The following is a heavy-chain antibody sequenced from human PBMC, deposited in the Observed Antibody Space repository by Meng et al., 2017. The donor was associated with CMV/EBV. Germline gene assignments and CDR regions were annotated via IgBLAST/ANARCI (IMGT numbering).Heavy chain of an antibody. CDR2: IYSGGST. V-gene: IGHV3-66*01. D-gene: IGHD1-26*01. Sequence: LGEYAGGLVRPGGSLRLACAASGFTVSSNYMSWVRQAPGKGLEWVSVIYSGGSTYYADSVKGRFTISRDNSKNTLYLQMNSLRAEDTAVYYCARDWVGATLEPEYFQHWGQGTLVTVSS. CDR3: ARDWVGATLEPEYFQH. CDR1: GFTVSSNY. J-gene: IGHJ1*01.